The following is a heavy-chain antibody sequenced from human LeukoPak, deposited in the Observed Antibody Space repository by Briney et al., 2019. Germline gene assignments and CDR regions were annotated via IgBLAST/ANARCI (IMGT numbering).Heavy chain of an antibody. J-gene: IGHJ4*02. V-gene: IGHV3-73*01. CDR1: GFTFSASA. CDR2: VRTKTNNYAT. Sequence: GGSLRLSCAGSGFTFSASAMHWVRQASGKGLEWVGRVRTKTNNYATTYATSVKGRFTISRDDSKNTAYLQMNSLGTGDTAVYYCASYDNAGNYYHNYWGQGTLVTVSS. CDR3: ASYDNAGNYYHNY. D-gene: IGHD3-22*01.